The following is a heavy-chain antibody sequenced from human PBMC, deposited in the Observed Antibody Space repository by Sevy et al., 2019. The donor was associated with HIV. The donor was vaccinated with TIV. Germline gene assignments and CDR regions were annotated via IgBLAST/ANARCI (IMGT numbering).Heavy chain of an antibody. V-gene: IGHV3-7*03. Sequence: GGSLRLSCAVSGFTFSNHWMTWVRQAPGKGLEWVANIKKDGTDKFYVDSVMGRFSISRDNAKDLLYLQMKSLRVDDTAVYYCARDRRVEYGGSDYWGQGTLVTVSS. CDR2: IKKDGTDK. J-gene: IGHJ4*02. CDR1: GFTFSNHW. CDR3: ARDRRVEYGGSDY. D-gene: IGHD3-10*01.